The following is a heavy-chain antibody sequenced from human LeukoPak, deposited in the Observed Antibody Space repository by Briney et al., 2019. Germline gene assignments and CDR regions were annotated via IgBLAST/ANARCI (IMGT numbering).Heavy chain of an antibody. CDR3: ARVPPGRANY. CDR1: GYTFTNYD. CDR2: MNPNNGNT. J-gene: IGHJ4*02. V-gene: IGHV1-8*01. D-gene: IGHD2-15*01. Sequence: ASVKVSCKASGYTFTNYDINWVRQATGQGLEWMGWMNPNNGNTGSAQNFQGRLTMTMNTSISTAYMELSSLRSDDTAVYYCARVPPGRANYWGQGTLVTVSS.